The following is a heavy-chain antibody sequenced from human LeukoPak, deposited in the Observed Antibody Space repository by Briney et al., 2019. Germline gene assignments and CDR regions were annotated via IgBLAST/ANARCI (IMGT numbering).Heavy chain of an antibody. J-gene: IGHJ5*02. CDR1: GGSISSYY. CDR3: ARDPFYGSGSPGWFDP. D-gene: IGHD3-10*01. CDR2: IYYSGST. V-gene: IGHV4-59*01. Sequence: SETLSLTCTVSGGSISSYYWSWIRQPPGKGLERIGYIYYSGSTNYNPSLKSRVTISVDTSKNQFSLKLSSVTAADTAVYYCARDPFYGSGSPGWFDPWGQGTLVTVSS.